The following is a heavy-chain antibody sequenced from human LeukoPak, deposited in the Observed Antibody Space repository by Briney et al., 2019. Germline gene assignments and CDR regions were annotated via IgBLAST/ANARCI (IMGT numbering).Heavy chain of an antibody. Sequence: QPGGSLRLSCAVSGFPFSSYAMSWVRQAPGKGLEWVSGISGSGDDTYYADSVKGRFTISRDNSKNTLYLQMNSLRAEDTAVYYCAREGQWPAFDAFDIWGQGTMVTVSS. J-gene: IGHJ3*02. CDR2: ISGSGDDT. V-gene: IGHV3-23*01. CDR3: AREGQWPAFDAFDI. D-gene: IGHD6-19*01. CDR1: GFPFSSYA.